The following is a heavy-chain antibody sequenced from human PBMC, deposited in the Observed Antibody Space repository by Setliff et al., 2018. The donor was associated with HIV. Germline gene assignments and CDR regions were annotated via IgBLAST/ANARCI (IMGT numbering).Heavy chain of an antibody. CDR2: IHAGSGDT. CDR1: GYTFTNNV. CDR3: ARDHPGIAY. V-gene: IGHV1-3*01. Sequence: ASVTVSCKASGYTFTNNVIHWVRQAPGQRLEWMGWIHAGSGDTQYSQKFQGRVTITRDTSASTVYMELSSLRSEDTAMYYCARDHPGIAYWGQGTMATVS. J-gene: IGHJ4*02. D-gene: IGHD3-10*01.